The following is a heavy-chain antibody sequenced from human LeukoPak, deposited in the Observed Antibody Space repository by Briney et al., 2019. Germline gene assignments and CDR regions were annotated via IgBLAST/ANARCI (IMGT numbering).Heavy chain of an antibody. V-gene: IGHV3-64D*06. J-gene: IGHJ4*02. D-gene: IGHD6-13*01. Sequence: GGSLGLSCSASGFTFSSYAMHWVRQAPGKGLEYVSAISSNGGSTYYADSVKGRFTISRDNSKNTLYLQMSSLRAEGTAVYYCVKDYSSSSFDYWGQGTLVTVSS. CDR2: ISSNGGST. CDR3: VKDYSSSSFDY. CDR1: GFTFSSYA.